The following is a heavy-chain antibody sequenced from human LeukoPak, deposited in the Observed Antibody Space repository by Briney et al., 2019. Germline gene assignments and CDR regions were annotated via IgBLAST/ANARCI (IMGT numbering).Heavy chain of an antibody. J-gene: IGHJ3*02. CDR2: INPNSGGT. D-gene: IGHD3-16*02. CDR1: GYTFTGYY. V-gene: IGHV1-2*04. CDR3: ARESLMITFGGVIAPDAFDI. Sequence: ASVKVSCKASGYTFTGYYMHWVRQAPGQRLEWMGWINPNSGGTNYAQKFQGWVTMTRDTSISTAYMELSRLRSDDTAVYYCARESLMITFGGVIAPDAFDIWGQGTMVTVSS.